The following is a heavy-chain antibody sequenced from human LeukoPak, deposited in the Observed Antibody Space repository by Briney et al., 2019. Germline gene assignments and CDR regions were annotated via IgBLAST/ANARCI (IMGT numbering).Heavy chain of an antibody. CDR2: IYYSGST. D-gene: IGHD3-22*01. CDR3: ARELSTMIVVEGAFDI. CDR1: GGSISSYY. Sequence: SSETLSLTCTVSGGSISSYYWIWIRQPPGKGLEWIGYIYYSGSTNYNPSLKSRVTISVDTSKNQFPLKLSSVTAADTAVYYCARELSTMIVVEGAFDIWGQGTMVTVSS. V-gene: IGHV4-59*12. J-gene: IGHJ3*02.